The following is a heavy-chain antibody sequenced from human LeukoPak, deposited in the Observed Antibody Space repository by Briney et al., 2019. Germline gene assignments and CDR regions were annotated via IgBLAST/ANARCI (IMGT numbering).Heavy chain of an antibody. CDR2: IYYSGST. CDR3: ARLRTMVRGVWRYYYGMDV. V-gene: IGHV4-31*03. CDR1: GGSISSGGYY. D-gene: IGHD3-10*01. Sequence: SQTLSLTCTVSGGSISSGGYYWSWIRQHLGKGLEWIGYIYYSGSTYYNPSLKSRVTISVDTSKNQFSLKLSSVTAADTAVYYCARLRTMVRGVWRYYYGMDVWGQGTTVTVSS. J-gene: IGHJ6*02.